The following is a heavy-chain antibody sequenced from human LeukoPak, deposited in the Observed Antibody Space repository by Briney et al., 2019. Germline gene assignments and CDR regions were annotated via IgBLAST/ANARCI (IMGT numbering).Heavy chain of an antibody. CDR3: ARQKDSGTYPFDY. CDR1: GGSISSYY. V-gene: IGHV4-59*08. CDR2: ICYSGST. J-gene: IGHJ4*02. Sequence: SETLSLTCTVSGGSISSYYWSWIRQPPGKGLEWIGSICYSGSTNYNPSLTSRVTISVDTSKNQFSLKLSSVTAADTAVYYCARQKDSGTYPFDYWGQGTLVTVSS. D-gene: IGHD1-26*01.